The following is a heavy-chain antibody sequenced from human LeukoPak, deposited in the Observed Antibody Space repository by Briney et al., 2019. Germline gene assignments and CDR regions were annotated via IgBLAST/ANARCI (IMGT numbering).Heavy chain of an antibody. Sequence: GGSLRLSCVASGLSVSSNYMSWVRQAPGKGLEWVSVIYRDGSSYYAESVKGRFTISRDNAKNSLYLQMNSLRAEDTAVYYCARDLAWDAFDIWGQGTMVTVSS. J-gene: IGHJ3*02. CDR3: ARDLAWDAFDI. CDR1: GLSVSSNY. V-gene: IGHV3-66*01. CDR2: IYRDGSS.